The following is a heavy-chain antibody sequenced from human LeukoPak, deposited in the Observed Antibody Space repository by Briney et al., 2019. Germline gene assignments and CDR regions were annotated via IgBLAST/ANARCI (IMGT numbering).Heavy chain of an antibody. CDR3: AKETRSSSWYEGSYFDY. CDR2: ISGSGGST. Sequence: GGSLRLSCAASGFTFSSYAMSWVRQAPGKGLEWVSAISGSGGSTYYADSVKGRFTISRDNSKNTLYLQMNSLRAEDTAVYYCAKETRSSSWYEGSYFDYWGQGTLVTVSS. CDR1: GFTFSSYA. D-gene: IGHD6-13*01. V-gene: IGHV3-23*01. J-gene: IGHJ4*02.